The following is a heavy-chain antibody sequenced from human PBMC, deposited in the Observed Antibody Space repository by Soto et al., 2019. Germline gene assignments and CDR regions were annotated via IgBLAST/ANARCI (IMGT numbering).Heavy chain of an antibody. J-gene: IGHJ4*02. CDR1: GLTFSSFG. Sequence: QVQLVESGGGVVQPGRSLRLSCAASGLTFSSFGMHWVRQAPGKGLEWVAVVSDAGTTTYYADSVKGRFTISRDNWKNTMYLQMDSLRPEVAGVYFCAKEDCSSRSCNPKYYFDSWGLGTLVTVSS. CDR2: VSDAGTTT. V-gene: IGHV3-30*18. CDR3: AKEDCSSRSCNPKYYFDS. D-gene: IGHD2-2*01.